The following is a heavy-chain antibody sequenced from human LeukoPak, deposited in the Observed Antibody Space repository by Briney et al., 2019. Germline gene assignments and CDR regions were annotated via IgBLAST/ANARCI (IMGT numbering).Heavy chain of an antibody. CDR2: ISAYNGNT. V-gene: IGHV1-18*01. D-gene: IGHD3-10*02. CDR3: ARYVSSGSGPNWFDP. CDR1: GYTFTSYG. J-gene: IGHJ5*02. Sequence: ASVKVSCKASGYTFTSYGISWVRQAPGQGLEWLGWISAYNGNTNYAQKLQGRVTMTTDTSTSTAYMELRSLRSDDTAVYYCARYVSSGSGPNWFDPWGQGTLVTVSS.